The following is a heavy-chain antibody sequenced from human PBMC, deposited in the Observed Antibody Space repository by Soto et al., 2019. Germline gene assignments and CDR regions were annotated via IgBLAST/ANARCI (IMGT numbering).Heavy chain of an antibody. J-gene: IGHJ5*02. Sequence: GGSLSLCCAASGATFSDHYMDWVRHAPGKELEGVGGARNKVSGYTTAHAASGEGRCAISRDDSKNSLYLQMSSLKVDDTAVYFCARLMVTSIHLWGQGNLVTVCS. CDR3: ARLMVTSIHL. V-gene: IGHV3-72*01. CDR1: GATFSDHY. D-gene: IGHD2-8*01. CDR2: ARNKVSGYTT.